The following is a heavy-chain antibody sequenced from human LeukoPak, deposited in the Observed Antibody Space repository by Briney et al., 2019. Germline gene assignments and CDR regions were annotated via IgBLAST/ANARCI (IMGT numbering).Heavy chain of an antibody. CDR2: IYYSGST. Sequence: WIGSIYYSGSTYYNPSLKSRVTISVDTSKNQFSLKLSSVTAADTAIYYCARDGRAGSLFAYWGQGTLVTVSS. V-gene: IGHV4-39*07. CDR3: ARDGRAGSLFAY. J-gene: IGHJ4*02. D-gene: IGHD6-19*01.